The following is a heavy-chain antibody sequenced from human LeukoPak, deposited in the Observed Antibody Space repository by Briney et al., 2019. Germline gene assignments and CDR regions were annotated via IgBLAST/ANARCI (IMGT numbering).Heavy chain of an antibody. Sequence: PSETLSLTCTVSGGSISSSSYYWGWIRQPPGKGLEWIGSIYYSGSTYYNPSLKSRVTISVDTSKNQFSLKLSSVTAADTAVYYCARHKRLGYCSSTSCYYFDYWGQGTLVTVSS. CDR2: IYYSGST. D-gene: IGHD2-2*01. CDR3: ARHKRLGYCSSTSCYYFDY. CDR1: GGSISSSSYY. V-gene: IGHV4-39*01. J-gene: IGHJ4*02.